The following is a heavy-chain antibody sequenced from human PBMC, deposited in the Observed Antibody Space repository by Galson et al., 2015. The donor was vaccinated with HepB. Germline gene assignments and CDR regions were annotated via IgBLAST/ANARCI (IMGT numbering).Heavy chain of an antibody. J-gene: IGHJ6*02. V-gene: IGHV3-21*01. D-gene: IGHD2-15*01. Sequence: SCAASGFTFSSCSMNWVRQAPGKGLEWVSSISSSSSYIYYADSVKGRFTISRDNAKNSLYLQMNSLRAEDTAVYYCAREDIVVVVADAGYYGMDVWGQGTTVTISS. CDR3: AREDIVVVVADAGYYGMDV. CDR2: ISSSSSYI. CDR1: GFTFSSCS.